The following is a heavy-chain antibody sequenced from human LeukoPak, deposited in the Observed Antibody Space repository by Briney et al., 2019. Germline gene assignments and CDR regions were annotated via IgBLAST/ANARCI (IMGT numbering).Heavy chain of an antibody. CDR2: INHSGST. Sequence: SETLSLTCAVYGGSFSGYYWSWLRQPPGKGLEWIGEINHSGSTNYNPSLKSRVTISVDTSKNQFSLTLSSVPAADTAVYYCASQTPHIWFGDYMDVWGKGTTVTVSS. CDR1: GGSFSGYY. J-gene: IGHJ6*03. V-gene: IGHV4-34*01. CDR3: ASQTPHIWFGDYMDV. D-gene: IGHD3-10*01.